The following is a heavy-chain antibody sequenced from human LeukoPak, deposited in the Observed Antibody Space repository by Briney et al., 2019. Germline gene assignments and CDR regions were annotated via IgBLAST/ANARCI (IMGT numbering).Heavy chain of an antibody. Sequence: GGSLRLSCAASGFTFSSYSMNWVRQAPGKGLEWVSYISSSSTIYYADSVKGRFTISRDNAKNSLYLQMNSLRAEDTAVYYCARSPGGGDYWGQGTLVTISS. J-gene: IGHJ4*02. CDR3: ARSPGGGDY. CDR1: GFTFSSYS. V-gene: IGHV3-48*01. CDR2: ISSSSTI. D-gene: IGHD3-10*01.